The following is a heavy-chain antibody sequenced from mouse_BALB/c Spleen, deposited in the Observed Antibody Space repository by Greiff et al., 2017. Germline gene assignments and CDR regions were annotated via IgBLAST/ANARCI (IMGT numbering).Heavy chain of an antibody. J-gene: IGHJ4*01. CDR1: GYSFTGYF. D-gene: IGHD2-1*01. Sequence: EVQVVESGPELVKPGASVKISCKASGYSFTGYFMNWVMQSHGKSLEWIGRINPYNGDTFYNQKFKGKATLTVDKSSSTAHMELRSLASEDSAVYYCARRAGNYDYYAMDYWGQGTSVTVSS. V-gene: IGHV1-20*02. CDR3: ARRAGNYDYYAMDY. CDR2: INPYNGDT.